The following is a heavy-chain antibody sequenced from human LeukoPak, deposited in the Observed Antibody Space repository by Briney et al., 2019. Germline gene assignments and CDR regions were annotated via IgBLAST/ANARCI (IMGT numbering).Heavy chain of an antibody. CDR1: GFTMSHYG. D-gene: IGHD3/OR15-3a*01. J-gene: IGHJ4*02. Sequence: GGSLRLSCAASGFTMSHYGVSWVRQAPGKGLEWISGIRSAVETTHYADSVKGRFIISRDNSKNALSLQLNSLRPEGTALYYCAKHFCTGLDCSLFDSWGQGTLVTVSS. V-gene: IGHV3-23*01. CDR3: AKHFCTGLDCSLFDS. CDR2: IRSAVETT.